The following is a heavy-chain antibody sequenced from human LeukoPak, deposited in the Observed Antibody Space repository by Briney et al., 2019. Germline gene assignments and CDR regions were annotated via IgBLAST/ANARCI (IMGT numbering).Heavy chain of an antibody. CDR2: INHSGST. CDR3: ARSHYYDSSGSYNNWFDP. D-gene: IGHD3-22*01. V-gene: IGHV4-34*01. CDR1: GGSFSGYY. J-gene: IGHJ5*02. Sequence: SETLSLTCAVYGGSFSGYYWTYIRQPPGKGLEWLGEINHSGSTNYNPSLKSRVTISVDTSKNQFSLKLSSVTAADTAVYYCARSHYYDSSGSYNNWFDPWGQGTLVTVSS.